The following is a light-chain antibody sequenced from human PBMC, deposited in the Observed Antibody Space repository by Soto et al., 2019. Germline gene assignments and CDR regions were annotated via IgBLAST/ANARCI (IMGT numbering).Light chain of an antibody. Sequence: DIQMTQSPSSLSASVGDRVTITCRASQTISNWLAWYQQKPGRAPKLLIYAASTLESGVPSRFSGRGSGTEFTLTISSLQPDDFATYYCQHSSRHLCTFGQGTKLEIK. CDR3: QHSSRHLCT. V-gene: IGKV1-5*01. CDR2: AAS. J-gene: IGKJ2*02. CDR1: QTISNW.